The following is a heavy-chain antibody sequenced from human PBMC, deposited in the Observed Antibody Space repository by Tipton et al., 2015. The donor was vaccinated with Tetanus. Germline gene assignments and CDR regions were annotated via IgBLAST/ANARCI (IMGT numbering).Heavy chain of an antibody. D-gene: IGHD3-10*01. CDR3: ARERGKRGTAFDL. CDR1: GYTFTGYY. CDR2: LIPMFGTP. Sequence: QLVQSGAEVKKPGASVKVSCKASGYTFTGYYMHWVRQAPGQGLEWMGGLIPMFGTPKYAQKFQDRVTISADKSTSTVYMELSSMGSEDTAVYYCARERGKRGTAFDLWGQGTMVAVSS. V-gene: IGHV1-69*06. J-gene: IGHJ3*01.